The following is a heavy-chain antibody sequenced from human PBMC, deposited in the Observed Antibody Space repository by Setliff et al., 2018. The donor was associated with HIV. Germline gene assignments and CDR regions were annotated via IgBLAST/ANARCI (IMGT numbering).Heavy chain of an antibody. CDR2: IYTRGNT. V-gene: IGHV4-4*07. Sequence: SETLSLTCSVSGASITSHNWSWIRQAAGKGLEWIGRIYTRGNTNYNPSLRSRVTMSVDTSKNQFSLKVTSVTAADTAVYYCARAEWIQLWFGAFDIWGQGTMVTVSS. D-gene: IGHD5-18*01. CDR1: GASITSHN. J-gene: IGHJ3*02. CDR3: ARAEWIQLWFGAFDI.